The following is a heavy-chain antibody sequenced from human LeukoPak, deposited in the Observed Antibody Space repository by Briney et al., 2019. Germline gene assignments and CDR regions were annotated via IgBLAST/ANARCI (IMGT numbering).Heavy chain of an antibody. V-gene: IGHV3-23*01. Sequence: GGSLRLSCAASGFTFSNYAMTWVRQAPGKGLEWVSGISGSGGSTYYADSVSSGGSTYYADSVKGRFTLSRDNFQNTLYMQMSSLRAEDTAIYYCAKEVDTDTAMVNLDYWGQGTLVTVSS. J-gene: IGHJ4*02. CDR1: GFTFSNYA. CDR2: ISGSGGSTYYADSVSSGGST. CDR3: AKEVDTDTAMVNLDY. D-gene: IGHD5-18*01.